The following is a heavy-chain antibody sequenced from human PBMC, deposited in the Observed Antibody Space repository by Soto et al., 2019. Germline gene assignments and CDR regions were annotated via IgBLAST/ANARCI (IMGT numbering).Heavy chain of an antibody. CDR2: ISNDGTNK. D-gene: IGHD2-15*01. V-gene: IGHV3-30*18. CDR3: AKTLGWDLPFDS. CDR1: GFTFSSNV. Sequence: QVQLVESGGGVVQPGRSLRLSCAASGFTFSSNVMHWVRQAPGEGLEWVAIISNDGTNKYYADSVKGRFTISRDNSKNTVYLQMNSLRPEDTAVYYCAKTLGWDLPFDSWGQGTLVTISS. J-gene: IGHJ4*02.